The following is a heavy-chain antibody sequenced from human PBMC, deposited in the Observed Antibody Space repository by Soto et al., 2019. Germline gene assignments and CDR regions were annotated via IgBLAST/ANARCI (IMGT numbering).Heavy chain of an antibody. CDR2: IGPYNGNT. CDR3: ARCYCSVGSCYTCWHFDL. J-gene: IGHJ2*01. CDR1: GYTFNNYG. V-gene: IGHV1-18*01. Sequence: QVQLVQSGAEVKKPGASVKVSCKASGYTFNNYGISWVRQAPGQGLEWMGWIGPYNGNTDYAQNFQGRVTMTTDTSTNTAYMELMSLRSDDTALYYCARCYCSVGSCYTCWHFDLCGRGTLVTVSS. D-gene: IGHD2-15*01.